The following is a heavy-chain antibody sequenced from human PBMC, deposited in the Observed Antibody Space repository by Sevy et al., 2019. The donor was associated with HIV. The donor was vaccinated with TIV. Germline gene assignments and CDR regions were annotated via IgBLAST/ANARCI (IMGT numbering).Heavy chain of an antibody. D-gene: IGHD6-13*01. CDR1: GFTFSSYS. CDR3: ARARDIAAAVNFDY. CDR2: ISSSSSYI. J-gene: IGHJ4*02. V-gene: IGHV3-21*01. Sequence: GGSLRLSCAASGFTFSSYSVNWVRQAPGKGLEWVSSISSSSSYIYYADSVKGRFTISRDNAKNSLYLQMNSLRAEDTAVYYCARARDIAAAVNFDYWGQGTLVTVSS.